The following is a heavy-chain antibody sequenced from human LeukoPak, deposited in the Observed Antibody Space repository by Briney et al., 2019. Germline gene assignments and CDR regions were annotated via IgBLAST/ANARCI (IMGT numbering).Heavy chain of an antibody. Sequence: GGSLTLSCAASGFTFSTYAMSWVRQAPGKGLEWVSTISGSGGSTFYADSVKGRFTISRDNSRSTVYLQMNSLRDEDTAVYYCAKAEYSGSFVFDYWGQGTLVTVSS. D-gene: IGHD1-26*01. J-gene: IGHJ4*02. V-gene: IGHV3-23*01. CDR1: GFTFSTYA. CDR3: AKAEYSGSFVFDY. CDR2: ISGSGGST.